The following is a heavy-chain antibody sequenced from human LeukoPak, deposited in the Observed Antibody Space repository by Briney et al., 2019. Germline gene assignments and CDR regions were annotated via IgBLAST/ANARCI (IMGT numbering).Heavy chain of an antibody. D-gene: IGHD3-10*01. J-gene: IGHJ4*02. CDR3: ARRSGITMVRGVIDY. Sequence: GXXLRLSCAASGFTFSSYWMSWVRQAPGKGMEWVANIKQDGSEKYYVDSVKGRFTISRDNAKNSLYLQMNSLRAEDTAVYYCARRSGITMVRGVIDYWGQGTLVTVSS. CDR2: IKQDGSEK. CDR1: GFTFSSYW. V-gene: IGHV3-7*01.